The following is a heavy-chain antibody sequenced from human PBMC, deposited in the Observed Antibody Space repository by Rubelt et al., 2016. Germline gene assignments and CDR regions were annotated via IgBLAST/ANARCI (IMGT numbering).Heavy chain of an antibody. Sequence: QLQLQESGPGLVKPSETLSLTCTVSGGSISSRSCYWGWIRQPPGKGLEWIGSIYYSGSTYYNPSLKSRVTISVDTSKNHFSRKLGSLTAADTAVYYCARGYYYGSGSYFPFHYWGQGTLVTVSS. CDR2: IYYSGST. CDR1: GGSISSRSCY. J-gene: IGHJ4*02. D-gene: IGHD3-10*01. CDR3: ARGYYYGSGSYFPFHY. V-gene: IGHV4-39*02.